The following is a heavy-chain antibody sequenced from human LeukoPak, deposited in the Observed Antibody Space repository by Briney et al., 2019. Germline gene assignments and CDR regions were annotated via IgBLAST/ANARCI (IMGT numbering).Heavy chain of an antibody. CDR3: ARDRGRDSLTYYFDY. CDR1: GYTFTSYG. CDR2: ISAYNGNT. D-gene: IGHD3-10*01. Sequence: ASVKVSCNASGYTFTSYGISWVRQAPGQGLEWMGWISAYNGNTNYAQKLQGRVTMTTDTSTSTAYMELRSLRSDDTAVYYCARDRGRDSLTYYFDYWGQGTLVTVSS. V-gene: IGHV1-18*01. J-gene: IGHJ4*02.